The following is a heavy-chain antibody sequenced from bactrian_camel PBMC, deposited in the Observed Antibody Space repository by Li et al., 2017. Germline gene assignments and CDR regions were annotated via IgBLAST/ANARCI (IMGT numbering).Heavy chain of an antibody. V-gene: IGHV3S54*01. D-gene: IGHD5*01. CDR1: WDTYSVTC. CDR3: VRALNGVRTGPY. J-gene: IGHJ4*01. Sequence: HVQLVESGGGSVQDGGSLRLPCEAFWDTYSVTCMGWFRQAPAKEYEGVAQISLARVYSGEEGLGTSYTDSVKGRFTISRDNAKSTLYLQMNSLKTEDTAVYYCVRALNGVRTGPYWGQGTQVTVS. CDR2: ISLARVYSGEEGLGT.